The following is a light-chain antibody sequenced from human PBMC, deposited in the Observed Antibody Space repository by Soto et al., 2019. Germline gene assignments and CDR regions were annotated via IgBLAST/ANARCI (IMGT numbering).Light chain of an antibody. J-gene: IGKJ5*01. CDR3: QQYNNWPPIT. CDR2: GAS. V-gene: IGKV3-20*01. Sequence: LLTQSPGTLSLSPGDSATLSCRGSQSVGSNYLAWYQQKPCQAPRLIIYGASSRATGIPDRFSGSGSGTEFTLTISSLQSEDFAVYYCQQYNNWPPITCGQGTRLEIK. CDR1: QSVGSNY.